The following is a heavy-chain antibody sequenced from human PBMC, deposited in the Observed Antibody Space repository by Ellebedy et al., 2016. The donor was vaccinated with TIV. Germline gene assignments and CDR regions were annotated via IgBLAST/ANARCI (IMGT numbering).Heavy chain of an antibody. CDR2: IYYCWST. D-gene: IGHD4-17*01. CDR3: ARRNDYGDYINWFDP. V-gene: IGHV4-39*01. J-gene: IGHJ5*02. Sequence: MPSETLSLTCTVSGGSISSSSYYRGWIRQPPGKGLEWIGTIYYCWSTYYNRSLKSRVTISLDTSKNQFSLKLSSVTAADTAVYYCARRNDYGDYINWFDPWGQGTLVTVSS. CDR1: GGSISSSSYY.